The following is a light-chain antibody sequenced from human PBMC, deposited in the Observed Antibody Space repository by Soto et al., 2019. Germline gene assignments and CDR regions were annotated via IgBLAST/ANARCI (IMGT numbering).Light chain of an antibody. CDR3: EAWDSNTNWV. J-gene: IGLJ3*02. CDR1: SGHSSYI. V-gene: IGLV4-60*02. CDR2: LEGSGSY. Sequence: QPVLTQSSSASASLGSSAKLTCTLSSGHSSYIIAWHQQQPGKAPRYLMKLEGSGSYNKGSGVPDRFSGSSSGADRYLTISNLQFEDEADYYCEAWDSNTNWVFGGGTKLTVL.